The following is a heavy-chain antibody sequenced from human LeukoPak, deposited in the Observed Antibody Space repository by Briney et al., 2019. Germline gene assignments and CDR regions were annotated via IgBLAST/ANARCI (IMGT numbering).Heavy chain of an antibody. CDR1: GFTFSYHD. CDR2: IGRQSGAST. V-gene: IGHV3-23*01. Sequence: PGGSLRLSCATSGFTFSYHDMYWVRQAPGEGLECVASIGRQSGASTYYAASVQGRFTVSRDNSRSIVYLQMNSLRADDTAIYYCSKKGQNGDSGRPAWGQGTLVTVSS. J-gene: IGHJ5*02. D-gene: IGHD4-17*01. CDR3: SKKGQNGDSGRPA.